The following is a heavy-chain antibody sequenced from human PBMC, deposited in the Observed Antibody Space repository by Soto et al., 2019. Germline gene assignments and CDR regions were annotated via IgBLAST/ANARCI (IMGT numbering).Heavy chain of an antibody. V-gene: IGHV3-30*18. CDR1: GFTFSSYG. Sequence: PGGSLRLSCAASGFTFSSYGMHWVRQAPGKGLEWVAVISYDGNNKYYEDSVKGRFTISRDNPKNTLYLQMNSLRAEDTAVYYCAKDRMTTVAGEFDYWGQGTLVTVSS. D-gene: IGHD4-17*01. CDR2: ISYDGNNK. CDR3: AKDRMTTVAGEFDY. J-gene: IGHJ4*02.